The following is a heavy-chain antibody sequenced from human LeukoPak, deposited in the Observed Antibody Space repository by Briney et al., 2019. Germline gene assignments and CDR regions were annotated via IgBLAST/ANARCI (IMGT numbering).Heavy chain of an antibody. CDR3: AKSMVAATKVAEYFQH. CDR2: ISGSGGST. CDR1: GFTFSSYG. D-gene: IGHD2-15*01. Sequence: PGGSLRLSCAASGFTFSSYGMHWVRQAPGKGLEWVSAISGSGGSTYYADSVKGRFTISRDNSKNTLYLQMNSLRAEDTAVYYCAKSMVAATKVAEYFQHWGQGTLVTVSS. V-gene: IGHV3-23*01. J-gene: IGHJ1*01.